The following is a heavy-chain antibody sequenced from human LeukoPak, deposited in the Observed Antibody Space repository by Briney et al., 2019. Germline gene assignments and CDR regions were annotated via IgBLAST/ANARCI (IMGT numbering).Heavy chain of an antibody. CDR2: IYPGDSDT. CDR3: ARQNTAEQWLVQSWFDP. V-gene: IGHV5-51*01. Sequence: GESPKISCKGSGYSFTSYWIGWVRQMPGKGLEWMGIIYPGDSDTRYSPSFQGQVTISADKSISTAYLQWSSLKALDTAMYYCARQNTAEQWLVQSWFDPWGQGTLVTVSS. D-gene: IGHD6-19*01. CDR1: GYSFTSYW. J-gene: IGHJ5*02.